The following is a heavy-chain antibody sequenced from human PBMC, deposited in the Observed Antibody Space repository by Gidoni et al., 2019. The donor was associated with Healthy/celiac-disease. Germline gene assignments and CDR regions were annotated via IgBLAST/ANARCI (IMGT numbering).Heavy chain of an antibody. J-gene: IGHJ4*02. CDR1: GGSISSSSYY. CDR2: IYYSGNT. D-gene: IGHD6-19*01. Sequence: QLQLQESGPGLVKPSETLSLTCTVSGGSISSSSYYWGWIRPPPGKGLEWIGSIYYSGNTYYNPSLKSRVTISVETSKNQFSLKLSSVTAADTAVYYCARLAGIAVAGIDYWGQGTLVTVSS. V-gene: IGHV4-39*01. CDR3: ARLAGIAVAGIDY.